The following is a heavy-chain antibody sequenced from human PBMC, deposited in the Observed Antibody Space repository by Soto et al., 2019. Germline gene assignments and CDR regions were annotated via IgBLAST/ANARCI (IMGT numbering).Heavy chain of an antibody. V-gene: IGHV1-18*01. D-gene: IGHD6-13*01. CDR2: ISAYNGNT. Sequence: GASVKVSCKASGYTFTSYGISWVRQAPGQGLEWMGWISAYNGNTNYAQKLQGRVTMTTDTSTSTAYMELRSLRSDDTAVYYCARVFPCIAAAGRENYYGMDVWGQGTTVTVSS. J-gene: IGHJ6*02. CDR3: ARVFPCIAAAGRENYYGMDV. CDR1: GYTFTSYG.